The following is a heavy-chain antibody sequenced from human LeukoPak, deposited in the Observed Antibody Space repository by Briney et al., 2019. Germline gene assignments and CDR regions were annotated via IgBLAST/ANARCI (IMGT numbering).Heavy chain of an antibody. J-gene: IGHJ3*02. V-gene: IGHV4-4*08. CDR3: AKEGMGSEATTADGAFDI. Sequence: SETLSLTCTVSGGSISVYHWSWIRQPPGKGLECIGYLYDTGMTNYSPSLKSRVTISVDTSNNQISLKLTSVTAADTAIYFCAKEGMGSEATTADGAFDIWGQGTTVTVSS. CDR2: LYDTGMT. CDR1: GGSISVYH. D-gene: IGHD1-26*01.